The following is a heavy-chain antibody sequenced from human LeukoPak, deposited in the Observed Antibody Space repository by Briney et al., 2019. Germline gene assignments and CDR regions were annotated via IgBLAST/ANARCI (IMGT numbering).Heavy chain of an antibody. Sequence: GESLKISCKGSGYRFTTYWIGWVRQMPGKGLEWMGIIYPGDSDTRYSPSFQGHVTISADKSSTTAYLQWSSLKASDTAMYYCARHTYNNGWGGGDYWGQGTLVTVSS. CDR1: GYRFTTYW. D-gene: IGHD6-19*01. V-gene: IGHV5-51*01. CDR3: ARHTYNNGWGGGDY. J-gene: IGHJ4*02. CDR2: IYPGDSDT.